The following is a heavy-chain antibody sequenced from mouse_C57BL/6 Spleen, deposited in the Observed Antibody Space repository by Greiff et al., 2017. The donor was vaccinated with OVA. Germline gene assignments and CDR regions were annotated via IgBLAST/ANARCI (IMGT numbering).Heavy chain of an antibody. V-gene: IGHV1-22*01. D-gene: IGHD1-1*01. CDR1: GYTFTDYN. CDR2: INPNNGGT. Sequence: VQLQQSGPELVKPGASVKMSCKASGYTFTDYNMHWVKQSHGKSLEWIGYINPNNGGTSYNQKFKGKATLTVNKSSSTAYMELRSLTSEDSAVYYCARGGYSTVVAPYYAMDYWGQGTSVTVSS. CDR3: ARGGYSTVVAPYYAMDY. J-gene: IGHJ4*01.